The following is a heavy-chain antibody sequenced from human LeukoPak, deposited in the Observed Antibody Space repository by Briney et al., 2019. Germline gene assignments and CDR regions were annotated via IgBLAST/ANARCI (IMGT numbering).Heavy chain of an antibody. CDR3: ARDPLGVDFFDY. V-gene: IGHV3-7*01. Sequence: GGSLRLSCAASGFTFSSSWMSWVRQTPGKGLEWVANIKQDGGETYYVDSVKGRFTISRDNAKNSLYLQMNSLRAEDTAVYYCARDPLGVDFFDYWGQGTLVTVSS. D-gene: IGHD3-3*01. CDR2: IKQDGGET. J-gene: IGHJ4*02. CDR1: GFTFSSSW.